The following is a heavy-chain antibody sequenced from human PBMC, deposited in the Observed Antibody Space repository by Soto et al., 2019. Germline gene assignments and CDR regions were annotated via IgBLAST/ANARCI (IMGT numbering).Heavy chain of an antibody. CDR2: INHSGST. Sequence: QVQLQQWGAGLLKPSETLSLTCAVYGGSFSGYYWSWIRQPPGNGLEWIGEINHSGSTNYNPSLKSRVTISVDTSKNQFSLKLSSVTAADTAVYYCARGRQWLFRYFDYWGQGTLVTVSS. CDR3: ARGRQWLFRYFDY. CDR1: GGSFSGYY. V-gene: IGHV4-34*01. D-gene: IGHD6-19*01. J-gene: IGHJ4*02.